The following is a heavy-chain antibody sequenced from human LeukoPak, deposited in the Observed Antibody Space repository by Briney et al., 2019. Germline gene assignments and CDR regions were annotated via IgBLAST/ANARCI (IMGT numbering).Heavy chain of an antibody. CDR1: GSTFSRYA. Sequence: PGRSLRLSCAASGSTFSRYAMHWVRQAPGKGLEWVAVISYDGTNKYFADSVKGRFTISRDNSRNTLYLQMNSLRAEDTAVYFCARDLDSGSLYYYGMDVWGKGTTVTVSS. V-gene: IGHV3-30*04. J-gene: IGHJ6*04. CDR3: ARDLDSGSLYYYGMDV. D-gene: IGHD3-10*01. CDR2: ISYDGTNK.